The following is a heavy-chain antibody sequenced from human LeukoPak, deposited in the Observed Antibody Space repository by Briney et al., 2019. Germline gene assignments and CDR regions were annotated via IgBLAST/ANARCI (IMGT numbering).Heavy chain of an antibody. CDR2: IYTSGST. D-gene: IGHD3-22*01. Sequence: PSVTLSLTCAVYGGSFSGYYWSWIRQPAGKGLEWIGRIYTSGSTNYNPSLKSRVTISVDTSKNQFSLKLSSVTAADTAVYYCARDYYDSSSLPTGEWFDPWGQGTLVTVSS. CDR3: ARDYYDSSSLPTGEWFDP. V-gene: IGHV4-4*07. J-gene: IGHJ5*02. CDR1: GGSFSGYY.